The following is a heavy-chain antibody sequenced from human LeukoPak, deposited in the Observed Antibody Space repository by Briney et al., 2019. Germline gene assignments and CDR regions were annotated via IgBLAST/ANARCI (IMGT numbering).Heavy chain of an antibody. Sequence: PGGSLRLSCAASGFTFSNYAMHWVRQAPGKGLEWVAVISYDGSNKYYADSVKGQFTISRDNSKNTFYLEMNSLSAEDTAVYYCARSRGATGYYWVDYWGRGTLVTVSS. D-gene: IGHD3-22*01. J-gene: IGHJ4*02. V-gene: IGHV3-30-3*01. CDR2: ISYDGSNK. CDR3: ARSRGATGYYWVDY. CDR1: GFTFSNYA.